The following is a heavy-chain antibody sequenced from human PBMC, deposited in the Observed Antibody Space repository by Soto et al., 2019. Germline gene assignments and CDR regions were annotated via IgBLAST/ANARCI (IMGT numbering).Heavy chain of an antibody. D-gene: IGHD4-17*01. CDR2: IKTSGDTK. J-gene: IGHJ6*02. Sequence: PGGSLRLSCAASGFAFGFYEMTWVRQAPGKGLEWVSYIKTSGDTKYYADSVKGRFTISRDNARNSLYLQTNSLRAEDTAVYYCARDGYGDPYFYYGLDVWGQGTTVTVSS. CDR3: ARDGYGDPYFYYGLDV. CDR1: GFAFGFYE. V-gene: IGHV3-48*03.